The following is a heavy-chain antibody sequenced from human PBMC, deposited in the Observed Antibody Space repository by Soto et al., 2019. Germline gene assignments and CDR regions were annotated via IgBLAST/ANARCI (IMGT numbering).Heavy chain of an antibody. J-gene: IGHJ4*02. Sequence: QVQLVESGGGVVQPGRSLRLSCAASGFTFSSYAMNWVRQAPGKGLEWVAVISYDGSNKYYADSVKGRFTISRDNSKNTLYLQMNSLRAEDTAVYYCASVVLAAIFDYWGQGTLVTVSS. D-gene: IGHD2-15*01. V-gene: IGHV3-30-3*01. CDR2: ISYDGSNK. CDR3: ASVVLAAIFDY. CDR1: GFTFSSYA.